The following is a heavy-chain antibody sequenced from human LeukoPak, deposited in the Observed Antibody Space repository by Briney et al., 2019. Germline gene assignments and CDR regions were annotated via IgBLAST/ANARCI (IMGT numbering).Heavy chain of an antibody. CDR3: ARLMLLWSNYFDY. CDR1: GFTFSIYW. J-gene: IGHJ4*02. Sequence: PGGSLRLSCAASGFTFSIYWMSWVRHAPGKGLEWVANIKQEGSQKYHVDSVKGRFTISRDNAKHSLYLQINSVRAEDRSVYHCARLMLLWSNYFDYWGQVALVSVSS. V-gene: IGHV3-7*01. CDR2: IKQEGSQK. D-gene: IGHD2-2*01.